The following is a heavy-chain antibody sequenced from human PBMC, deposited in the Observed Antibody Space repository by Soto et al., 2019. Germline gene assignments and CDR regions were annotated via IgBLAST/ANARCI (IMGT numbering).Heavy chain of an antibody. CDR1: GFSLSTSGVG. J-gene: IGHJ6*02. CDR2: IYWDDDK. V-gene: IGHV2-5*02. CDR3: AHVLVPAAIQDYYYGMDV. Sequence: QITLKESGPTLVKPTQTLTLTCTFSGFSLSTSGVGVGWIRQPPGKALEWLALIYWDDDKRYSPSLKSRLTITQDTSKHQVVLTMTNMDPVDTATYYCAHVLVPAAIQDYYYGMDVWGQGTTVTVSS. D-gene: IGHD2-2*01.